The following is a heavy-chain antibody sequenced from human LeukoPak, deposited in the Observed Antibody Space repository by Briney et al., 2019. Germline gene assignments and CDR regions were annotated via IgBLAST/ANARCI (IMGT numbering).Heavy chain of an antibody. CDR1: GYTFTSYG. V-gene: IGHV1-18*01. CDR3: ARLPSGWLDNDAFDI. J-gene: IGHJ3*02. Sequence: GASVKVSCKASGYTFTSYGISWVRQAPGQGLEWMGWISGYNGNTNYAQKLQGRVTMTTDTSTSTAYMELRSLRSDDTAVYYCARLPSGWLDNDAFDIWGQGTMVTVSS. D-gene: IGHD5-12*01. CDR2: ISGYNGNT.